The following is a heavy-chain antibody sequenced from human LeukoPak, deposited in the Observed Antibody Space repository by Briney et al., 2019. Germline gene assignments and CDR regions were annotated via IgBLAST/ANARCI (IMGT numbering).Heavy chain of an antibody. Sequence: GGSLRLSCAASGFTVSSNYMSWARQAPGKGLEWVSVIYSGGSTYYADSVKGRFTISRDNSKNTLYLQMNSLRAEDTAVYYCGIAVAGTNFDYWGQGTLVTVSS. J-gene: IGHJ4*02. V-gene: IGHV3-66*01. CDR3: GIAVAGTNFDY. CDR1: GFTVSSNY. D-gene: IGHD6-19*01. CDR2: IYSGGST.